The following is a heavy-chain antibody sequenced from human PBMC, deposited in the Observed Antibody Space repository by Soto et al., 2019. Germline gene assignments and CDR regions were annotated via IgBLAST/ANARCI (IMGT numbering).Heavy chain of an antibody. J-gene: IGHJ5*02. Sequence: EVQLVESGGGLVKPGGSLRLSCAASGFTFSSYSMNWVRQAPGKGLEWVSSISSSSSYIYYADSVKGRFTISRDNAKNSLYLQMNSVRAEDTAVYYCARHRAVGVLRFLEWFDPWGQGTLVTVSS. CDR2: ISSSSSYI. D-gene: IGHD3-3*01. CDR1: GFTFSSYS. CDR3: ARHRAVGVLRFLEWFDP. V-gene: IGHV3-21*01.